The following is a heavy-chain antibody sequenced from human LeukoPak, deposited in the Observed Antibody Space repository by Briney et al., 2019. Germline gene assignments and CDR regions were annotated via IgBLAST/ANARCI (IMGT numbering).Heavy chain of an antibody. V-gene: IGHV4-4*07. CDR3: ARDFSSGWYLGPYYFDY. CDR1: GGSLSSYY. CDR2: IYTSGST. D-gene: IGHD6-19*01. Sequence: SETLSLTCTVSGGSLSSYYWSWIRQPAGKGLEWIGRIYTSGSTNYNPSLKSRVTMSVDTSKNQFSLKLSSVTAADTAVYYCARDFSSGWYLGPYYFDYWGQGTLVTVSS. J-gene: IGHJ4*02.